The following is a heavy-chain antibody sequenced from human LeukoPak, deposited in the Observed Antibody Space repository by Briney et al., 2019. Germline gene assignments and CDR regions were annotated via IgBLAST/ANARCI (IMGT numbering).Heavy chain of an antibody. CDR2: IYHSGST. D-gene: IGHD1-26*01. CDR3: ARGLGAREVGY. Sequence: SETLSLTCAVSGGSISSNHCWNWVRLPPGKGLDWIGEIYHSGSTNYNPSLMSRVTISVDKSKNQFSLKLTSIDAADTAVYHCARGLGAREVGYWGQGTLVTVSS. CDR1: GGSISSNHC. J-gene: IGHJ4*02. V-gene: IGHV4-4*02.